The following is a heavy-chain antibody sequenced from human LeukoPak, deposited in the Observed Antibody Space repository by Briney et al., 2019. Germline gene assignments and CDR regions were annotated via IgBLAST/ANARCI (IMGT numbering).Heavy chain of an antibody. V-gene: IGHV4-59*08. CDR3: ARGRGSSGWSHDY. J-gene: IGHJ4*02. Sequence: SETLSLTCSVSGGSISSYYWSWIRQPAGKGLEWIGSIYHSGSTYYNPSLKSRVTISVDTSKNQFSLKLSSVTAADTAVYYCARGRGSSGWSHDYWGQGTLVTVSS. CDR1: GGSISSYY. CDR2: IYHSGST. D-gene: IGHD6-19*01.